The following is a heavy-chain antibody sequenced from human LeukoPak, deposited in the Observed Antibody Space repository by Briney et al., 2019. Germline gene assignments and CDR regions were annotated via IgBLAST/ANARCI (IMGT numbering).Heavy chain of an antibody. CDR3: AKDRGRRREGSGRKTYYYYGMDV. CDR1: GFTFSSYG. J-gene: IGHJ6*02. Sequence: GGSLRLSCAASGFTFSSYGMHWVRQAPGKGLEWVAVISYDGSNKYYADSVKGRFTISRDNSKNTLYLQMNSLRAEGTAVYYCAKDRGRRREGSGRKTYYYYGMDVWGQGTTVTVSS. CDR2: ISYDGSNK. D-gene: IGHD3-10*01. V-gene: IGHV3-30*18.